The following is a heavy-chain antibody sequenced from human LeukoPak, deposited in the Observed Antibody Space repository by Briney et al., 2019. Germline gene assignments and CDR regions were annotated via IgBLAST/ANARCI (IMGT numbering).Heavy chain of an antibody. J-gene: IGHJ5*02. Sequence: ASVKASCKASGYTFTSYGISWVRQAPGQGLEWMGWISAYNGNTNYAQKLQGRVTMTTDTSTSTAYMELRSLRSDDTAVYYCARAEGHGSIGGFDPWGQGTLVTVSS. CDR3: ARAEGHGSIGGFDP. CDR2: ISAYNGNT. CDR1: GYTFTSYG. V-gene: IGHV1-18*01. D-gene: IGHD3-3*02.